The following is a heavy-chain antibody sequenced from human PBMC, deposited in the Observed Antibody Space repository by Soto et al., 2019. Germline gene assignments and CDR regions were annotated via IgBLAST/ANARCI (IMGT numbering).Heavy chain of an antibody. V-gene: IGHV1-46*01. J-gene: IGHJ4*02. CDR1: GYTFTNYY. D-gene: IGHD5-12*01. CDR2: INPSGGWT. Sequence: ASVKVSCKASGYTFTNYYMHWVRQAPGQGLEWMGIINPSGGWTSYAQKFQDRVTVTRDTSTSTVYMELSSLRSEDTAVYYCAKWGDGYNSGFDYWGQGTLVTVSS. CDR3: AKWGDGYNSGFDY.